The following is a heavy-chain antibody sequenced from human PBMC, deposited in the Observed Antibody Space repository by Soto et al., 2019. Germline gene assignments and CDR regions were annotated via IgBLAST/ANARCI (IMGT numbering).Heavy chain of an antibody. Sequence: QVQLVQSGDEVRKPGSSVKVSCKASGYIFVNYGIAWVRQAPGQGLEWMGWISPYSGNTHYASKVQGGLTRTTDTSPSTAYVALGSLTSGETAVYYCAMVDKCVTPTPQDVWGQGTTVTVSS. J-gene: IGHJ6*02. V-gene: IGHV1-18*01. CDR3: AMVDKCVTPTPQDV. D-gene: IGHD5-12*01. CDR2: ISPYSGNT. CDR1: GYIFVNYG.